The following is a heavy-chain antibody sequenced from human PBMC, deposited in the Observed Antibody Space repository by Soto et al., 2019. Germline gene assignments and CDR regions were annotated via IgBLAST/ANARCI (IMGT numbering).Heavy chain of an antibody. CDR3: ARDRTGGDGNWFDP. D-gene: IGHD2-8*02. V-gene: IGHV1-69*08. Sequence: QVQLVQSGAEVKKPGSSVKVSCKASGGTFSSYTISWVRQAPGQGLEWMGRIIPVLGIAKYAQNFQDRVTITADEFTRTPYMELSSLRSEDTAVYSCARDRTGGDGNWFDPWGQGTLVTVSS. CDR2: IIPVLGIA. CDR1: GGTFSSYT. J-gene: IGHJ5*02.